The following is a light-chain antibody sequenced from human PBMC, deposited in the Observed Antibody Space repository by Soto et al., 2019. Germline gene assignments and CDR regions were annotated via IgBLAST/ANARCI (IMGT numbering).Light chain of an antibody. CDR3: CLFAGSYTSYV. CDR2: ETK. V-gene: IGLV2-23*01. CDR1: GNDVGTYNL. J-gene: IGLJ1*01. Sequence: HSGLTQPASVTGSPVQSITISCTGTGNDVGTYNLVSWYQRHPGKAPKLLIYETKKRPSGVPDRFSGSKSGTTASLTISGLQAEDEADYYCCLFAGSYTSYVFGTGTKVTVL.